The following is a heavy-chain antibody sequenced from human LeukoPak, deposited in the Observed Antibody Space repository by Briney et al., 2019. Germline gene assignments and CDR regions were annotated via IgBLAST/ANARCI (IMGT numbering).Heavy chain of an antibody. J-gene: IGHJ4*02. CDR3: ARDYSSGWYGSFDY. CDR1: GYTFTGYY. Sequence: ASVKVSCKASGYTFTGYYMHWVRQAPGQGLEWMGWINPNNGDANFAQKFQGRVTMTRDTSISTVYMELSRLRSDDTAVYYCARDYSSGWYGSFDYWGQGTLVTVSS. CDR2: INPNNGDA. V-gene: IGHV1-2*02. D-gene: IGHD6-19*01.